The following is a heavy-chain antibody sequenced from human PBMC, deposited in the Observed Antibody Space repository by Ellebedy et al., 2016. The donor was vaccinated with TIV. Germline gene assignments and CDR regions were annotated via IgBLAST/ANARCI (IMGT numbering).Heavy chain of an antibody. V-gene: IGHV3-23*01. CDR1: GFTFRNFA. Sequence: GGSLRLSCAASGFTFRNFAMTWVRQAPGRGLEWVSSISSSGVSTDYADSVGGRVTISRDNSKNTLYLQMNSLRADDTALYYCAKLDSSGYYYGRFDYWGQGTLVTVSS. J-gene: IGHJ4*02. CDR2: ISSSGVST. CDR3: AKLDSSGYYYGRFDY. D-gene: IGHD3-22*01.